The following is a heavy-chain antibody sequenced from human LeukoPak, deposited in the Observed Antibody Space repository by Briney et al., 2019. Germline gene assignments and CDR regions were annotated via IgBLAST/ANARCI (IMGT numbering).Heavy chain of an antibody. V-gene: IGHV4-59*01. Sequence: SETLSLTCTVSGGSISSYYWSWIRQPPGKGLEWIGYIYYGGSTNYNPSLKSRVTISVDTSKNQFSLKLSSVTAADTAVYYCARDYDTYAFDIWGQGTMVTVSS. J-gene: IGHJ3*02. CDR1: GGSISSYY. CDR2: IYYGGST. CDR3: ARDYDTYAFDI. D-gene: IGHD3-22*01.